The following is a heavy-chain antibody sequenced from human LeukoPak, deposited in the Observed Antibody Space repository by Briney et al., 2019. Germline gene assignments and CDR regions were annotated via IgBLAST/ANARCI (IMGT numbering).Heavy chain of an antibody. CDR3: ARVYVRGGYSYGGDY. V-gene: IGHV4-39*07. J-gene: IGHJ4*02. D-gene: IGHD5-18*01. CDR1: GGSISSSSYY. Sequence: PSETLSLTCTVSGGSISSSSYYWGWIRQPPGKGLEWIGSIYYSGSTYYNPSLKSRVTISVDTSKNQFSLKLSSVTAADTAVYYCARVYVRGGYSYGGDYWGQGTLVTVSS. CDR2: IYYSGST.